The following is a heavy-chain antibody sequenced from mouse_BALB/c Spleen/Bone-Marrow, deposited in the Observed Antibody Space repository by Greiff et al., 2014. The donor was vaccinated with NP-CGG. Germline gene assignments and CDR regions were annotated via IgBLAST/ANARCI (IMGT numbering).Heavy chain of an antibody. CDR1: GFPLTNYG. Sequence: VQLVESGPGLVAPSQSLSITCTVSGFPLTNYGVHWVRQPPGKGLEWLGVMWAGGSTNYNSALMSRLSITKDNSKSQVFLKMNSLQTDDTAMYYCARDRYYDYYFDYWGQGTTLTVSS. V-gene: IGHV2-9*02. CDR2: MWAGGST. CDR3: ARDRYYDYYFDY. J-gene: IGHJ2*01. D-gene: IGHD2-4*01.